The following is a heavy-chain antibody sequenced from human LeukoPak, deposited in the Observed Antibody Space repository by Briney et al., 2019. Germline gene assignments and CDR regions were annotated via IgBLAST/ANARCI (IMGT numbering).Heavy chain of an antibody. V-gene: IGHV3-7*01. Sequence: GGSLRLSCAASGSTFSNYWMSWVRQAPGKGLEWVANTKQDGSEKYYVDSVKGRFTISKDNAKNSLYLQMNSLRAEDTAVYYCARDSIRGRPLVAFDIWGQGTMVTVSS. CDR2: TKQDGSEK. CDR3: ARDSIRGRPLVAFDI. D-gene: IGHD6-13*01. J-gene: IGHJ3*02. CDR1: GSTFSNYW.